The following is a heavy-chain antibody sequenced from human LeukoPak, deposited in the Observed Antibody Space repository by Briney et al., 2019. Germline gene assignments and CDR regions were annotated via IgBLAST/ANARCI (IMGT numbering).Heavy chain of an antibody. CDR2: ISGSGGST. D-gene: IGHD6-19*01. CDR1: GFTFSSYA. CDR3: AKSEWWGWYVVYNWFDP. Sequence: GGSLRLSCAASGFTFSSYAMSWVRQAPGKGLEWVSAISGSGGSTYYADSVKGRFTISRDNSKNTLYLQMNSLRAEDTAVYYCAKSEWWGWYVVYNWFDPWRQGTLVTVSS. J-gene: IGHJ5*02. V-gene: IGHV3-23*01.